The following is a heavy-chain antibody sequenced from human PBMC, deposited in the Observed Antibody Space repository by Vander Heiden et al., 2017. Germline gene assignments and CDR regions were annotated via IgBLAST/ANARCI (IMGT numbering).Heavy chain of an antibody. J-gene: IGHJ6*02. CDR2: INSDGSST. Sequence: EVQLVESGGGLVQPGGSLRLSCAASGFTFSSYWMHWVRQAPGKGLVWVSRINSDGSSTSYADSVKGRFTLSRDNAKNTLYLQMNSLRAEDTAVYYCARELYDTYGMDVWGQGTTVTVSS. D-gene: IGHD3-16*01. CDR1: GFTFSSYW. CDR3: ARELYDTYGMDV. V-gene: IGHV3-74*01.